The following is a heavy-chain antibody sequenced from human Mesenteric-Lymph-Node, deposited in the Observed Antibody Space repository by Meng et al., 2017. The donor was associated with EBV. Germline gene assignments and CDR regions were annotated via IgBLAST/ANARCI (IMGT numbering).Heavy chain of an antibody. D-gene: IGHD4-11*01. J-gene: IGHJ4*01. Sequence: QFHRQRWGAGLLKPSEPLSPHCALYGGSFSAYYWTWIRQPPGKGLDWIGEINHSGSTIYNPSLKSRVTMSVDTSKSQFSLKLSSVTAADTAVYFCARQRSDSRLFDYWGQGTLVTVSS. CDR3: ARQRSDSRLFDY. CDR1: GGSFSAYY. CDR2: INHSGST. V-gene: IGHV4-34*01.